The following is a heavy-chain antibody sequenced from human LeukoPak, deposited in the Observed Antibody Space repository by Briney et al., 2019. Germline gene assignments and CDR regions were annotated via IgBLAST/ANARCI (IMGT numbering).Heavy chain of an antibody. Sequence: ASVKVSCKASGYTFTDYYMHWVRQAPGQGLEWLGWINPNSGGTNYAQKFQGRVTMTSDTSISTAYMELSRVRSDDTAVYYCARALVITPFPWFDYWGQGTLVTVSS. D-gene: IGHD2/OR15-2a*01. CDR3: ARALVITPFPWFDY. CDR2: INPNSGGT. CDR1: GYTFTDYY. V-gene: IGHV1-2*02. J-gene: IGHJ4*02.